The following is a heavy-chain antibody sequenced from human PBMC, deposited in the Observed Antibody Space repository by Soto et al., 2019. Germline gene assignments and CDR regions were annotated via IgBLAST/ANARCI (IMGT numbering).Heavy chain of an antibody. D-gene: IGHD1-26*01. Sequence: EVQLLESGGGLVQPGGSLRLSCAASGFNFSSYAMSWVRQAPGKGLEWVLAISGSGGSTYYADSVKGRFTISRDNSKNTLDLQMNSLRAEDTAVYYCAKERELEWELLYYFDYWGQGTLVTVSS. CDR3: AKERELEWELLYYFDY. J-gene: IGHJ4*02. V-gene: IGHV3-23*01. CDR2: ISGSGGST. CDR1: GFNFSSYA.